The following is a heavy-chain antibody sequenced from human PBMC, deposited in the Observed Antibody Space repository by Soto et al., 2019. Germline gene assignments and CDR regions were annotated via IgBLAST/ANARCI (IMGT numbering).Heavy chain of an antibody. V-gene: IGHV4-4*02. D-gene: IGHD2-21*02. CDR3: ARIRKNCGGDCYALEY. Sequence: PSETLSLTCAVSGGSISSSNWWSWVRQPPGKGLEWIGEIYHSGSTNYNPSLKSRVNISADKSIRTAYLQWNSLEASDTAMYYCARIRKNCGGDCYALEYWGPGTLVTVSS. J-gene: IGHJ4*02. CDR1: GGSISSSNW. CDR2: IYHSGST.